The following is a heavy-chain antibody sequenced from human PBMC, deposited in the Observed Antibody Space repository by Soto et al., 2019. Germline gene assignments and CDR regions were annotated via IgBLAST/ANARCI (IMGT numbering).Heavy chain of an antibody. V-gene: IGHV1-69*12. CDR2: IIPIFGTT. D-gene: IGHD6-13*01. CDR3: AREVAADGTFREDVFDI. Sequence: QVQLVQSGAEVKKPGSSVKVSCKASGGTFSNYAFNWVRQAPGQGLEWMGRIIPIFGTTNYAQNFQGRVKITAHESTITAYMELSSLKYDDTAVYYCAREVAADGTFREDVFDIWGQGTMVTVSS. CDR1: GGTFSNYA. J-gene: IGHJ3*02.